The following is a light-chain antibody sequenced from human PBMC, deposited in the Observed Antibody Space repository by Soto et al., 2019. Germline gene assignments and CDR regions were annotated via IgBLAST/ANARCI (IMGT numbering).Light chain of an antibody. Sequence: AIQMTQSPSSLSASVGDRVTMACRASQDIKNELGWYQQKPGKAPNVLIYAASTLLSGVPSRFSGAGSGTDFTLTISSLQPEDFATYYCLQDHNYPRTFGQGTRVEIK. CDR3: LQDHNYPRT. CDR2: AAS. V-gene: IGKV1-6*01. CDR1: QDIKNE. J-gene: IGKJ1*01.